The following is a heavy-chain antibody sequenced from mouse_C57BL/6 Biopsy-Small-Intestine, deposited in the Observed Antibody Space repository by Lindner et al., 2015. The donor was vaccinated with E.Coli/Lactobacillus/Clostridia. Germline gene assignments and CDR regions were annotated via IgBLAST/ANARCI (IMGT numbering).Heavy chain of an antibody. Sequence: VQLQESGPELVKPGASVKISCKASGYAFSSSWMNWVKQRPGKGLEWIGRIYPGDGDTNYNGKFKGKATLTADKSSSTAYMQLSSLTSEDTAVYYCTTRDGSSYYWGQGTTLTVSS. D-gene: IGHD1-1*01. J-gene: IGHJ2*01. V-gene: IGHV1-82*01. CDR2: IYPGDGDT. CDR1: GYAFSSSW. CDR3: TTRDGSSYY.